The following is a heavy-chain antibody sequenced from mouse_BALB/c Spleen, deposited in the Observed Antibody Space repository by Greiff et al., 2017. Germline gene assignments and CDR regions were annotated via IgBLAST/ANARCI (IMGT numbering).Heavy chain of an antibody. CDR2: ISYSGST. V-gene: IGHV3-2*02. J-gene: IGHJ3*01. D-gene: IGHD3-1*01. CDR1: GYSITSDYA. Sequence: VQLKESGPGLVKPSQSLSLTCTVTGYSITSDYAWNWIRQFPGNKLEWMGYISYSGSTSYNPSLKSRISITRDTSKNQFFLQLNSVTTEDTATYYCARSGLTQFAYWGQGTLVTVSA. CDR3: ARSGLTQFAY.